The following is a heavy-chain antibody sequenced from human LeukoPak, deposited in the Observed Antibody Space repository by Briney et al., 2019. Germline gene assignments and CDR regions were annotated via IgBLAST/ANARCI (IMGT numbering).Heavy chain of an antibody. J-gene: IGHJ6*03. CDR2: INPNSGGT. Sequence: ASVTVSCKASGYTYTAYEIHWVRQAPGQGLEWMGKINPNSGGTNGPQKFQGRVTMTRDTSISTAYMELSGLSYDDTAVYYCARDLIAGYHYMDVWGKGTTVRVSS. V-gene: IGHV1-2*02. CDR3: ARDLIAGYHYMDV. D-gene: IGHD2-21*01. CDR1: GYTYTAYE.